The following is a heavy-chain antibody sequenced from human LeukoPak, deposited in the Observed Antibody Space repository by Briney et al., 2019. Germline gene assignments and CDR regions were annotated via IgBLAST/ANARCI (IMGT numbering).Heavy chain of an antibody. V-gene: IGHV4-39*01. Sequence: SETLSLTCTVSGVSISTTSDSWGWVRQTPGKGLEWIGSIYYSGSTRYTPSLQSRVTIDIDTSKNEFSLRLSSVTAADSAVYYCARSSGAKFDPWGQGTLVIVSS. D-gene: IGHD4/OR15-4a*01. J-gene: IGHJ5*02. CDR1: GVSISTTSDS. CDR2: IYYSGST. CDR3: ARSSGAKFDP.